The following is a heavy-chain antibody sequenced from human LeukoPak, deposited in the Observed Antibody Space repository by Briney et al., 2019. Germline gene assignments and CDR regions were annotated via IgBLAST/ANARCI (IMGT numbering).Heavy chain of an antibody. CDR3: AKQDSSVCSAFDF. J-gene: IGHJ3*01. V-gene: IGHV3-23*01. Sequence: GGSLRLSCAASGFTFSNYATSWVRQASGKGLEWVSAITGSGDTTYYADSVKGRFTISRDNSKNTLYLQMKSLRAEDTAVYYCAKQDSSVCSAFDFWGQGTKVTISS. CDR1: GFTFSNYA. CDR2: ITGSGDTT. D-gene: IGHD3-22*01.